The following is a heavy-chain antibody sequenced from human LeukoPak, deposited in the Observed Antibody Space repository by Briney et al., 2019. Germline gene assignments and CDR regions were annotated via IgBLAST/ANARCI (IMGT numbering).Heavy chain of an antibody. CDR2: IYYSGST. J-gene: IGHJ4*02. V-gene: IGHV4-59*01. CDR1: GGSISSYY. Sequence: KPSETLSLTCAVSGGSISSYYWSWIRQPPGKGLEWIGYIYYSGSTNYNPSLKSRVTISVDTSKNQFSLKLLSGTAADTAVYYCARGMQQLYPFDSWGRGTLVTVSS. D-gene: IGHD6-13*01. CDR3: ARGMQQLYPFDS.